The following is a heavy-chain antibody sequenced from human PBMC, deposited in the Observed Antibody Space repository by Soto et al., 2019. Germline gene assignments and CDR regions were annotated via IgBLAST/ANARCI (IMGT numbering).Heavy chain of an antibody. CDR3: ARIPHYSDFYYMDW. CDR1: GFSLSNARMG. CDR2: IFSNDEK. D-gene: IGHD2-21*02. Sequence: SGPTLVNPTETLTLTCTVSGFSLSNARMGVSWIRQPPGKALEWLAHIFSNDEKSYSTSLKSRLTISKDTSKSQVVLTMTNVDPVDTATYYCARIPHYSDFYYMDWWGQGTLVTVSS. J-gene: IGHJ4*02. V-gene: IGHV2-26*01.